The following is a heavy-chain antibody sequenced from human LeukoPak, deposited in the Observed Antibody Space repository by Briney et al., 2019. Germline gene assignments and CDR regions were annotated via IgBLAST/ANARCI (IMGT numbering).Heavy chain of an antibody. CDR2: ISSSGSTI. J-gene: IGHJ4*02. Sequence: PGGSLRLSCAASGFTLSDYYMSWIRQAPGKGLEWVSYISSSGSTIYYADSVKGRFTISRDNAKNSLYLQMNSLRAEDTAVYYCARDLYYDSSGYYSRYWGQGTLVTVSS. CDR1: GFTLSDYY. D-gene: IGHD3-22*01. CDR3: ARDLYYDSSGYYSRY. V-gene: IGHV3-11*01.